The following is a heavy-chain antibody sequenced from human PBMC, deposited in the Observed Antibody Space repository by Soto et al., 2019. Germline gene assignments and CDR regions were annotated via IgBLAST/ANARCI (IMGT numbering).Heavy chain of an antibody. J-gene: IGHJ3*02. CDR1: GFTFSSYA. D-gene: IGHD3-22*01. CDR2: ISYDGSNK. Sequence: ESGGGVVQPGRSLRLSCAASGFTFSSYAMHWVRQAPGKGLEWVAVISYDGSNKYYADSVKGRFTISRDNSKNTLYLQMNSLRAEDTAVYYCARGFGYDSSGYNGGTDAFDIWGQGTMVTVSS. V-gene: IGHV3-30-3*01. CDR3: ARGFGYDSSGYNGGTDAFDI.